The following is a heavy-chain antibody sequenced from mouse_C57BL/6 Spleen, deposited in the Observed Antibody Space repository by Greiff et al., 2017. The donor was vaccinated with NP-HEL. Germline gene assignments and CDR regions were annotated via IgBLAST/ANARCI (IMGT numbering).Heavy chain of an antibody. J-gene: IGHJ4*01. CDR1: GFTFSDYY. CDR2: INYDGSST. Sequence: EVKLVESEGGLVQPGSSMKLSCTASGFTFSDYYMAWVRQVPEKGLEWVANINYDGSSTYYLDSLKSRFIISRDNAKNILYLQMSSLKSEDTATYYCARDDYAHYAMDYWGQGTSVTVSS. CDR3: ARDDYAHYAMDY. V-gene: IGHV5-16*01. D-gene: IGHD2-4*01.